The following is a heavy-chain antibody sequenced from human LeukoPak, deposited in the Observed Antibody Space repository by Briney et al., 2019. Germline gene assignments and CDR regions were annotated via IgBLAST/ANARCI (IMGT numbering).Heavy chain of an antibody. V-gene: IGHV1-69*04. D-gene: IGHD5-18*01. Sequence: SVKVSCKASGYTFTSYAMNWVRQAPGQGLEWMGRIIPMVGLAKYAQKFQGKVTLIADKSTNTAYLELSNVTSEDTAVYFCTRGGRDTSAEYFQHWGQGTLVTVSS. CDR3: TRGGRDTSAEYFQH. CDR1: GYTFTSYA. J-gene: IGHJ1*01. CDR2: IIPMVGLA.